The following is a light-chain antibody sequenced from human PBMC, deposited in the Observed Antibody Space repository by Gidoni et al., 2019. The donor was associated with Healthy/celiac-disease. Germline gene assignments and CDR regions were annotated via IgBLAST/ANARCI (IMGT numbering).Light chain of an antibody. Sequence: SPGTLSLSPGERATLSCRASQSVSSSYLAWYQQKPGQAPRLLIYGASSRATGIPDRFSGSGSGTDFTLTISSLEPEDFAVYYCQQYGSSPLTFGGGTKVEIK. CDR2: GAS. V-gene: IGKV3-20*01. J-gene: IGKJ4*01. CDR1: QSVSSSY. CDR3: QQYGSSPLT.